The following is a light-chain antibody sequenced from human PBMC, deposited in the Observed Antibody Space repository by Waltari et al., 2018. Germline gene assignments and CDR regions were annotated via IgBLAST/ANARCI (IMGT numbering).Light chain of an antibody. Sequence: EIVLTQSPGSLSSSPGERVTLSCRASQSVSRALAWYQQKPGQPPRLLIFGASNRATGIPDRFSCSGSGTDFSLTISRLEPEDFAVYYCQHYVRLPATFGQGTKVEIK. J-gene: IGKJ1*01. CDR2: GAS. CDR1: QSVSRA. V-gene: IGKV3-20*01. CDR3: QHYVRLPAT.